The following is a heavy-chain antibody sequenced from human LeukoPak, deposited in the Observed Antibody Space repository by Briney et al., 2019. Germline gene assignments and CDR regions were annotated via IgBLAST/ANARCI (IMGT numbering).Heavy chain of an antibody. D-gene: IGHD6-19*01. Sequence: ASVKVSCKASGYTFTSYAMHWVRQAPGQRLEWMGWINAGNGNTKYSQKFQGRVTIPRDTSASTAYMELSSLRSEDTAVYYCARDGSYSSGWYELDYWGQGTLVTVSS. J-gene: IGHJ4*02. CDR1: GYTFTSYA. V-gene: IGHV1-3*01. CDR3: ARDGSYSSGWYELDY. CDR2: INAGNGNT.